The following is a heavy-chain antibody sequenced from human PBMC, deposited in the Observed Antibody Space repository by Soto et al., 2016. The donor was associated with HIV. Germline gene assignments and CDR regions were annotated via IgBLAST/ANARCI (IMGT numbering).Heavy chain of an antibody. V-gene: IGHV4-4*02. CDR1: GGSTSSSNW. CDR3: ARDQVYSSSWYPYYYYGMDS. J-gene: IGHJ6*02. Sequence: QVQLRESGPGLVKPSGTLSLTCAVSGGSTSSSNWWTWVRQPPGKGLEWIGEIYHSGSTNYNPSLKSRVTISVDKSKNQFSLKVSSVTAADTAVYYCARDQVYSSSWYPYYYYGMDSWGQGTTVTVSS. D-gene: IGHD6-13*01. CDR2: IYHSGST.